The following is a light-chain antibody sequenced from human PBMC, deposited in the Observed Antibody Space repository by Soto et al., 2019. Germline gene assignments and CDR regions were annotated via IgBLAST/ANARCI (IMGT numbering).Light chain of an antibody. CDR2: DAS. Sequence: EIVLTQSPVTLSLSPGERASLSCRASQSIASHLAWYQQKPGQAPRLLIHDASSRATGIPARFSGSGSGTDFTLTISSLEPEDFAVYYCQQRNNWPPSITFGPGTRLENK. CDR1: QSIASH. CDR3: QQRNNWPPSIT. V-gene: IGKV3-11*01. J-gene: IGKJ5*01.